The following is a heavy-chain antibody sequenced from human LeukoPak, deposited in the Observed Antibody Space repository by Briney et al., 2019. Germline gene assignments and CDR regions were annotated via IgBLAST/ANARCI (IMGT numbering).Heavy chain of an antibody. Sequence: ASVKVSCTASGSTFIGYWIHWVRQAPGQGLEWMGAINPRGDATIGAQKFQGRVTTTRDTSTSTVYIELSSLRSEDTAVYYCAREGQQLKHFDYWGQGTLVTVSS. CDR3: AREGQQLKHFDY. J-gene: IGHJ4*02. CDR1: GSTFIGYW. V-gene: IGHV1-46*01. CDR2: INPRGDAT. D-gene: IGHD1-1*01.